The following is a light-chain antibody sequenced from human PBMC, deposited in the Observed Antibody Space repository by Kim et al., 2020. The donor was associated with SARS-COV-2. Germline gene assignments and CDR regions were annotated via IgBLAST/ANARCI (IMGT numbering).Light chain of an antibody. CDR3: QRYGPSPA. CDR2: DAS. Sequence: LSPGERAPLSCRARQTVRHNYLAWYQHKPGQAPRLLIDDASTRATGIPDRFSGSGSGTDFTLTISRLEPGDYGVYYCQRYGPSPAFGQGTKVDIK. J-gene: IGKJ1*01. CDR1: QTVRHNY. V-gene: IGKV3-20*01.